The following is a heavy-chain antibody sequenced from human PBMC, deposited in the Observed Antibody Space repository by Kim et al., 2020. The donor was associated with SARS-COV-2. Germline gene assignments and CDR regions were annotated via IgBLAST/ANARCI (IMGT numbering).Heavy chain of an antibody. CDR1: GFTFSSHE. CDR3: ARETTVTPDAFDI. CDR2: ISKSGSNR. D-gene: IGHD4-17*01. J-gene: IGHJ3*02. Sequence: GGSLRLSCAASGFTFSSHEMNWVRQAPGKGLEWVSYISKSGSNRYYADSVKGRFTISRDNAKNSLYLQMNSLRAEDTAVYYCARETTVTPDAFDIWGQGTMGTVSS. V-gene: IGHV3-48*03.